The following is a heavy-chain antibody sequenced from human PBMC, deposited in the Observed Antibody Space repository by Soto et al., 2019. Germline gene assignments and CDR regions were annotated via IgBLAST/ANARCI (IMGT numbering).Heavy chain of an antibody. V-gene: IGHV3-30*18. J-gene: IGHJ6*02. CDR1: GFTFGSYG. Sequence: GGSLRLSCAASGFTFGSYGMHWVRQAPGKGLEWVAVISYDGSNKYYADSVKGRFTISRDNSKNTLYLQMNSLRAEDTAVYYCAKVRGEYISGWFYGMDVWGHGTTVTVSS. D-gene: IGHD6-19*01. CDR3: AKVRGEYISGWFYGMDV. CDR2: ISYDGSNK.